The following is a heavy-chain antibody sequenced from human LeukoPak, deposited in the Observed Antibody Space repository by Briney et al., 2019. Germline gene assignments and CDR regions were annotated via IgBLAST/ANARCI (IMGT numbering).Heavy chain of an antibody. J-gene: IGHJ4*02. Sequence: GGSLRLSCAASGFTFSNYAMHWVRQAPGKGLEWVAVISYDGSSKYYADSVKGRFTISRDNSKNTLYLQMNSLRAEDTAVYYCASPSPTVTTLYYFDYWGQGTLVTVSS. D-gene: IGHD4-17*01. CDR2: ISYDGSSK. CDR1: GFTFSNYA. CDR3: ASPSPTVTTLYYFDY. V-gene: IGHV3-30-3*01.